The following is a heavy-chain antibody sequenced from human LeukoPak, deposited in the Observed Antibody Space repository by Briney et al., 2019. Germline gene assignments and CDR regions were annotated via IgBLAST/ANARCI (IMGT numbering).Heavy chain of an antibody. V-gene: IGHV3-21*01. J-gene: IGHJ4*02. CDR2: ISNSDTFI. CDR3: VRGGLYGDYFDY. Sequence: GGSLRLSCAPSGFSFITYTLKGVPKAPGRGRGWVSPISNSDTFIYYGDSMKGRFTISRDNAKNSLYLQMNSLRAEDTAMYYCVRGGLYGDYFDYWGQGTLVTVSS. D-gene: IGHD4/OR15-4a*01. CDR1: GFSFITYT.